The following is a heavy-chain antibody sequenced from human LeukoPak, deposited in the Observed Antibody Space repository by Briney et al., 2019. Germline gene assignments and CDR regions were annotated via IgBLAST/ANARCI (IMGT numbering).Heavy chain of an antibody. J-gene: IGHJ4*02. D-gene: IGHD7-27*01. Sequence: GGSLRLSCAASGFTFSSYGMHWVRQAPGKGLEWVAFIRYDGSNKYYADSVKGRFTISRDNSKNTLYLQMNSLRAEDTAVYYCAKEGSNWGSAFDYWGQGPLVTVSS. CDR1: GFTFSSYG. CDR2: IRYDGSNK. V-gene: IGHV3-30*02. CDR3: AKEGSNWGSAFDY.